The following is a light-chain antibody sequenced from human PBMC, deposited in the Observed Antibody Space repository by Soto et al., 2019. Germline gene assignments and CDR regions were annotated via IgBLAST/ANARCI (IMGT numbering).Light chain of an antibody. CDR2: KAS. J-gene: IGKJ1*01. CDR1: QSISSW. V-gene: IGKV1-5*03. CDR3: QQYNSYSL. Sequence: IQLTQSPSTLSASVGDRVTITCRASQSISSWLAWYQQKPGKAPKLLIYKASSLESGVPSRFSGSGSGTEFTLTISSLQPDDFATYYCQQYNSYSLFGQGTKVHI.